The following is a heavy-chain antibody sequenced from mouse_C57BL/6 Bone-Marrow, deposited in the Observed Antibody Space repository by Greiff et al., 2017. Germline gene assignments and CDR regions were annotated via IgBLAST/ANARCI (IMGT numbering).Heavy chain of an antibody. V-gene: IGHV1-64*01. J-gene: IGHJ4*01. CDR1: GYTFTSYW. CDR3: ATKSYYYAMDY. CDR2: IHPNSGST. Sequence: VQLQQPGAELAKPGASVKLSCKASGYTFTSYWMHWVKQRPGQGLEWIGMIHPNSGSTNYNEKFKSKATLTVDKSSSTAYMQLSSLTSEDSAVXYCATKSYYYAMDYWGQGTSVTVSS.